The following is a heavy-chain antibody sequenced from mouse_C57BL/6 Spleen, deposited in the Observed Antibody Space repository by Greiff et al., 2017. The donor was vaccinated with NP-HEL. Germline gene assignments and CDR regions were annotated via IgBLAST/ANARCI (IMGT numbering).Heavy chain of an antibody. Sequence: VQLQQPGAELVRPGSSVKLSCKASGYTFTSYWMDWVKQRPGQGLEWIGNIYPSDSETHYNQKFKDKATLTVDKSSSTAYMQLSSLTSEDSAVYYCARWGDYDPWFAYWGQGTLVTVSA. J-gene: IGHJ3*01. CDR1: GYTFTSYW. D-gene: IGHD2-4*01. CDR3: ARWGDYDPWFAY. CDR2: IYPSDSET. V-gene: IGHV1-61*01.